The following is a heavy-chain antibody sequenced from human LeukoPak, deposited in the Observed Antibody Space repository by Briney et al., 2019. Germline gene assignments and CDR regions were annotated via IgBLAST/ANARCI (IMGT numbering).Heavy chain of an antibody. V-gene: IGHV4-4*07. D-gene: IGHD6-19*01. CDR2: IYTSGST. Sequence: SETLSLTCTVSGGSISSYYWSWIRQPAGKGLEWIARIYTSGSTNYNPSLKSRVTISVDKSKNQFSLKLSSVTAADTAVYYCAREFGSGWYANYYMDVWGKGTTVTVSS. J-gene: IGHJ6*03. CDR3: AREFGSGWYANYYMDV. CDR1: GGSISSYY.